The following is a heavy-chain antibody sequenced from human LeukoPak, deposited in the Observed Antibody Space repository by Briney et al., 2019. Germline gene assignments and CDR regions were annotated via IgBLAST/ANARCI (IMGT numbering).Heavy chain of an antibody. J-gene: IGHJ4*02. V-gene: IGHV1-2*02. CDR3: ARGPVQLLWFGELSYVFDY. CDR2: INPNSGGT. D-gene: IGHD3-10*01. Sequence: ASVKVSFKASGYTFTGYYMHWVRQAPGQGLEWMGWINPNSGGTNYAQEFQGRVTMTRDTSISTAYMELSRLRSDDTAVYYCARGPVQLLWFGELSYVFDYWGEGTLVTVSS. CDR1: GYTFTGYY.